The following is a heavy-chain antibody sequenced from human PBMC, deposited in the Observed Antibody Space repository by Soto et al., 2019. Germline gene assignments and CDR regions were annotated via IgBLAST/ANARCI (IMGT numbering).Heavy chain of an antibody. CDR2: IDNDGSST. V-gene: IGHV3-74*01. CDR3: ARGRGGGGGKLTGDY. D-gene: IGHD3-9*01. J-gene: IGHJ4*02. Sequence: EVQLVESGGGLIQPGGSLRLSCAASGFTFSSYWMHWVRQAPGKGLVWVSRIDNDGSSTTYADSVKGRFTISRDNAKNPVYRQMNGRRAGATAGSSGARGRGGGGGKLTGDYWGQGTLVTVSS. CDR1: GFTFSSYW.